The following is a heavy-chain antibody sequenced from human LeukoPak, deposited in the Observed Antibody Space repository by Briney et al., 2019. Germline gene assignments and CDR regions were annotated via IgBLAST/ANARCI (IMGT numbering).Heavy chain of an antibody. CDR1: GVNFSSYW. D-gene: IGHD6-13*01. Sequence: PGGSLRLSCAVSGVNFSSYWMSWVRQAPGKGLEWVANIKQDGSEEYYVDSVKGRFTISTDNAKNSLYLQMNSLRAEDTAVYYCARDEDSSSSLDYWGQGTLVTVSS. J-gene: IGHJ4*02. V-gene: IGHV3-7*01. CDR3: ARDEDSSSSLDY. CDR2: IKQDGSEE.